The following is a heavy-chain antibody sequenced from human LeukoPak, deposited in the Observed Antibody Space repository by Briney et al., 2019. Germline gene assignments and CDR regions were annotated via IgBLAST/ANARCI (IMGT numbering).Heavy chain of an antibody. D-gene: IGHD5-18*01. CDR1: GFTFSSYE. CDR2: ISSSSGSI. J-gene: IGHJ4*02. Sequence: GGSLRLSCAASGFTFSSYEMNWVRQAPGKGLEWVSYISSSSGSIYYADAVKGRFTISRDNAKNSLYLQMNSLRAEDTAVYYCARAPDTAMVGFDYWGQGTLVTVSS. V-gene: IGHV3-48*03. CDR3: ARAPDTAMVGFDY.